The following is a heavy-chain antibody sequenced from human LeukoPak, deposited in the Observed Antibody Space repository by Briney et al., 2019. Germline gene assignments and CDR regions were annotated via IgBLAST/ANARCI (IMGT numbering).Heavy chain of an antibody. D-gene: IGHD6-19*01. CDR2: IKEDGSEK. J-gene: IGHJ3*01. V-gene: IGHV3-7*04. Sequence: GGSLRLSCTASGFTFNTYWMTWVRQAPGKGLEWVANIKEDGSEKVYVDSLKGRFTISRDNAKNALFLQMNSLRVEDTAVYYCARDPYSRGFAAFDVWGQGTIVTVSS. CDR3: ARDPYSRGFAAFDV. CDR1: GFTFNTYW.